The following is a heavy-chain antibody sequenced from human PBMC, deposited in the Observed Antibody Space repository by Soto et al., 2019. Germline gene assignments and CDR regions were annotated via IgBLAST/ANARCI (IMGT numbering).Heavy chain of an antibody. D-gene: IGHD2-21*01. Sequence: EVQVLESWGGVVHPGGYLRLSCAASGFTFRNFVMSWVRQAPGKGLEWVSAIRATGGQTFYADSVKGRFTISRDNSKNMLYLQINSLRDEDTALYFCAQDRGWGVVSPSHVSWGQGTLVTVSS. CDR1: GFTFRNFV. CDR2: IRATGGQT. J-gene: IGHJ5*02. V-gene: IGHV3-23*01. CDR3: AQDRGWGVVSPSHVS.